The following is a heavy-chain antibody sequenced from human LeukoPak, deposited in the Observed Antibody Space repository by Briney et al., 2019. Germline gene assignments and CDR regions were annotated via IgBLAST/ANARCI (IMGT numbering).Heavy chain of an antibody. CDR2: IWYDGSNK. D-gene: IGHD3-22*01. V-gene: IGHV3-33*01. CDR3: ARDHYDGNDYFGFDP. J-gene: IGHJ5*02. Sequence: GGSLRLSCAASGFTFSGYGMHWVRQAPGKGLEWVAVIWYDGSNKYYADSVKGRFTISRDNSKNTLYLQMNSLRAEDTAVYYCARDHYDGNDYFGFDPWGQGTLVTVSS. CDR1: GFTFSGYG.